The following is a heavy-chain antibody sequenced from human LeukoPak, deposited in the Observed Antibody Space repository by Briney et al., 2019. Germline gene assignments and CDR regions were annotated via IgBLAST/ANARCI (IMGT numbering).Heavy chain of an antibody. CDR3: ARGGAYDFWSGYYPLDYFDY. V-gene: IGHV3-48*01. Sequence: PGGSLRLSCAASGFTFSSYSMNWVRQAPGKGLEWVSYISSSSSTIYYADSVKGRFTISRDNAKNSLYLQMNSLRAEDTAVYYCARGGAYDFWSGYYPLDYFDYWGQGTLVTVSS. J-gene: IGHJ4*02. CDR2: ISSSSSTI. D-gene: IGHD3-3*01. CDR1: GFTFSSYS.